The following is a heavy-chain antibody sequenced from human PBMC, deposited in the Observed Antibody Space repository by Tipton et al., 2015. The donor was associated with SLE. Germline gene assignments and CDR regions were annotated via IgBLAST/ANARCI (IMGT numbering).Heavy chain of an antibody. J-gene: IGHJ5*02. CDR2: ISAYNGNT. Sequence: QLVQSGAEVKKPGASVKVSCKAPGYTFTSYGISWERQAPGQGLEWMGWISAYNGNTNYAQKLQGRVTMTTDTSTSTAYMELRSLRSDDTAVYYCARFGEQQLVLRWCSFDPWGHGTLVTVSS. CDR3: ARFGEQQLVLRWCSFDP. D-gene: IGHD6-13*01. V-gene: IGHV1-18*01. CDR1: GYTFTSYG.